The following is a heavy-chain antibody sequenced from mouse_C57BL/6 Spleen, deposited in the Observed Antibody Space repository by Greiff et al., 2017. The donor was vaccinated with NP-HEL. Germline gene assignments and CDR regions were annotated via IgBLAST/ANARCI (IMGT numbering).Heavy chain of an antibody. CDR3: ARLDSPYYYAMDY. V-gene: IGHV3-6*01. J-gene: IGHJ4*01. CDR2: ISYDGSN. D-gene: IGHD2-12*01. Sequence: EVKLMESGPGLVKPSQSLSLTCSVTGYSITSGYYWNWIRQFPGNKLEWMGYISYDGSNNYNPSLKNRISITRDTSKNQFFLKLNSVTTEDTATYYCARLDSPYYYAMDYWGQGTSVTVSS. CDR1: GYSITSGYY.